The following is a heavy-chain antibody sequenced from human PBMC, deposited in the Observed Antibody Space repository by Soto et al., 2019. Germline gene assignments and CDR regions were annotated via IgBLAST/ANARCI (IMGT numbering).Heavy chain of an antibody. D-gene: IGHD2-15*01. V-gene: IGHV1-3*01. Sequence: ASVKVSCKAAGYTFTSDAMHWVRQAPGQRLEWMGWINAGNGNTKYSQKFQGRVTITRDTSASTAYMELSSLRSEDTAVYYCARLFAFDCSGGSCYYYYGMDVWGQGTTVTVSS. CDR1: GYTFTSDA. CDR2: INAGNGNT. J-gene: IGHJ6*02. CDR3: ARLFAFDCSGGSCYYYYGMDV.